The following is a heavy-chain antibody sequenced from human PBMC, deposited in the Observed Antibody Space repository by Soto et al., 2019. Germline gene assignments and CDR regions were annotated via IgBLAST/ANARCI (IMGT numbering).Heavy chain of an antibody. V-gene: IGHV1-2*06. Sequence: ASLRVSCKASGDTFTGYYIHWVRQAPGQGLEWMGRIDPNSGGTTYAQKFLGRVTMTRDTSISTGYMELTRLTSDDTAMYYCARRQQLVLGPYFHAMGVCGEVHTVTAS. CDR3: ARRQQLVLGPYFHAMGV. CDR1: GDTFTGYY. CDR2: IDPNSGGT. J-gene: IGHJ6*01. D-gene: IGHD6-6*01.